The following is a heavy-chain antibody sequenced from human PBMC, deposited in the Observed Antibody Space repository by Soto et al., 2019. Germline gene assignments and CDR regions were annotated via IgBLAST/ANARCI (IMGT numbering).Heavy chain of an antibody. Sequence: QVQLQESGPGLVKPSQTLSLTCTVSGGSISSGGYYWSWIRQHPGKGLEWIGYIYYSGSTYYNPSLKSRVTLSVDTSKNQFSLKLNSVTAADTAVYYCARDPSGNSNDWDVDLWGRGTLVTVSS. J-gene: IGHJ2*01. CDR1: GGSISSGGYY. D-gene: IGHD2-21*02. V-gene: IGHV4-31*03. CDR2: IYYSGST. CDR3: ARDPSGNSNDWDVDL.